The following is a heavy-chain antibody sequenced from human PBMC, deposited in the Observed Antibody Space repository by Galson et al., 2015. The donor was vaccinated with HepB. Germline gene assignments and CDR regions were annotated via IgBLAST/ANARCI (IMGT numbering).Heavy chain of an antibody. CDR1: GGTFSSYA. CDR3: ARVGRTGYSYGYNWFDP. J-gene: IGHJ5*02. CDR2: IIPIFGTA. V-gene: IGHV1-69*13. Sequence: SVKVSCKASGGTFSSYAISWVRQAPGQGLEWMGGIIPIFGTANYAQKFQGRVTITADESTSTAYMELSSLRSEDTAVYYCARVGRTGYSYGYNWFDPWGQGTLVTVSS. D-gene: IGHD5-18*01.